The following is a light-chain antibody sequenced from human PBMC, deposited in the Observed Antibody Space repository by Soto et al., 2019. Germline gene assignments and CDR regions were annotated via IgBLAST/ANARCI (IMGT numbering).Light chain of an antibody. CDR3: KQSYSTPPT. Sequence: DIQMTQSPSSLSASVGDRVTITCRASQSISTYLNWYQQKPGKAPELMIFAASSLQSGVQSRFSGSGSGTDFTLTISSLQPEDFATYYCKQSYSTPPTFGGGTKVDIK. J-gene: IGKJ4*01. CDR1: QSISTY. CDR2: AAS. V-gene: IGKV1-39*01.